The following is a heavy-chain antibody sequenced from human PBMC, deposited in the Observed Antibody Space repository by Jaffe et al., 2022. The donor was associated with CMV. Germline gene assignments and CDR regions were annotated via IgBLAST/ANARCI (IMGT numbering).Heavy chain of an antibody. V-gene: IGHV3-48*03. J-gene: IGHJ6*03. D-gene: IGHD1-20*01. CDR2: ISSSGSTI. CDR3: ARVPTYNWNGGAYYYYMDV. Sequence: EVQLVESGGGLVQPGGSLRLSCAASGFTFSSYEMNWVRQAPGKGLEWVSYISSSGSTIYYADSVKGRFTISRDNAKNSLYLQMNSLRAEDTAVYYCARVPTYNWNGGAYYYYMDVWGKGTTVTVSS. CDR1: GFTFSSYE.